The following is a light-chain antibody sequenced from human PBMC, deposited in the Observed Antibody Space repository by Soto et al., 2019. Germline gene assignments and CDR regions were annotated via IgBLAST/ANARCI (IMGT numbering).Light chain of an antibody. Sequence: QSVPTQPASVSGSPGQSITIPCSGTASDVRTHKPVSWYQQHPGKAPKLIIYEGTKRPSGVSDRFSASKSGNTASLTISGLQTEDEAHYYCCSYAGTCVFGGGTNLTVL. J-gene: IGLJ3*02. CDR1: ASDVRTHKP. CDR3: CSYAGTCV. CDR2: EGT. V-gene: IGLV2-23*01.